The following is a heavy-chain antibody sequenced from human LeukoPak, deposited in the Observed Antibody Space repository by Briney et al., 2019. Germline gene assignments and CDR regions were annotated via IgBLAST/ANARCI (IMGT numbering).Heavy chain of an antibody. V-gene: IGHV3-74*01. CDR2: INSDGSST. CDR3: ARSYGMDV. CDR1: GFTFSTYW. Sequence: PGGSLRLSCAASGFTFSTYWMHWVRQAPGKGPVWVSRINSDGSSTTYADSVKGRFTISRDNAKSTLYLQMNSLRAEDTAVYYRARSYGMDVWGQGTTVTVSS. J-gene: IGHJ6*02.